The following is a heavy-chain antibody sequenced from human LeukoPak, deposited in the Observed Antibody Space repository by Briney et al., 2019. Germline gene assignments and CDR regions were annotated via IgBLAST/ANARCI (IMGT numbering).Heavy chain of an antibody. V-gene: IGHV1-24*01. CDR2: FDPEDGET. CDR3: ATRIVVVPAAANLRLYYFDY. CDR1: GYTLTELS. Sequence: ASVKVSCKVSGYTLTELSMHWVRQAPGKGLEWMGGFDPEDGETIYAQKFQGRVTMTEGTSTDTAYMELSSLRSEDTAVYYCATRIVVVPAAANLRLYYFDYWGQGTLVTVSS. D-gene: IGHD2-2*01. J-gene: IGHJ4*02.